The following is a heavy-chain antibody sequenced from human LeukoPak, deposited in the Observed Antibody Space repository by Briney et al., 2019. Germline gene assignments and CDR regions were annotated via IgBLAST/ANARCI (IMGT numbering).Heavy chain of an antibody. V-gene: IGHV6-1*01. Sequence: SQTLSLTCAISGDSVSSNSAAWNWIRQSPSRGLEWLARTYYRSKWYNDCAVSVKSRITINPDTSKNQFSLQLNSVTPEDTAVYYCARRFETSGWVDYWGQGTLVTVSS. J-gene: IGHJ4*02. CDR3: ARRFETSGWVDY. D-gene: IGHD6-19*01. CDR2: TYYRSKWYN. CDR1: GDSVSSNSAA.